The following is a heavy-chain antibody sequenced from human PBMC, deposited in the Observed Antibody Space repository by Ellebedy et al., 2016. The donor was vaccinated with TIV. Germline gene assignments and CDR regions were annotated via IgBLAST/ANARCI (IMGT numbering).Heavy chain of an antibody. J-gene: IGHJ4*02. D-gene: IGHD4-17*01. Sequence: AASVKVSCKASGYTFTSYDINWVRQATGQGLEWMGWMNPNSGNTGYAQKFQGRVTITRNTSISSAYMELSSLRSEDTAVYYCARGSPGDYGESGPWGQGTLVTVSS. CDR2: MNPNSGNT. CDR1: GYTFTSYD. V-gene: IGHV1-8*03. CDR3: ARGSPGDYGESGP.